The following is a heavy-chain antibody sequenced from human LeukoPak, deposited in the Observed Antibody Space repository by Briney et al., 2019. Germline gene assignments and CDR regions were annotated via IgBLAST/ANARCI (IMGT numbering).Heavy chain of an antibody. Sequence: PSETLSLTCAVYGGSFSGYYWSWIRQPPGKGLEWIGEINHSGSTNYNPSLKSRVTISVDTSKNQFSLKLSSVTAADTAVYYCARGWYSYGYGYWGQGTLVTVSS. CDR3: ARGWYSYGYGY. CDR2: INHSGST. CDR1: GGSFSGYY. J-gene: IGHJ4*02. D-gene: IGHD5-18*01. V-gene: IGHV4-34*01.